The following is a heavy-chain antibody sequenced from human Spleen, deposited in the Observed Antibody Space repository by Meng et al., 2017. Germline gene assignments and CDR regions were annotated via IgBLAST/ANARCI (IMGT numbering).Heavy chain of an antibody. Sequence: ASVKVSCKASGYTFTSYGISWVRQAPGQGLEWMGWISAYNGNTNYAQKLQGRVTMTTDTSTSTACMELRSLRSDDTAVYYCARAGSWIVGATSAFDIWGQGTMVTVSS. V-gene: IGHV1-18*01. CDR2: ISAYNGNT. CDR3: ARAGSWIVGATSAFDI. D-gene: IGHD1-26*01. CDR1: GYTFTSYG. J-gene: IGHJ3*02.